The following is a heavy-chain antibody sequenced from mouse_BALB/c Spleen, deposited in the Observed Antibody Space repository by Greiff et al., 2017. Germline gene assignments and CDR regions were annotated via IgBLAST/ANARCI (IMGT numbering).Heavy chain of an antibody. D-gene: IGHD1-1*01. CDR1: GFTFSSFG. J-gene: IGHJ4*01. CDR2: ISSGSSTI. CDR3: ARRDYYGSSPPYAMDY. V-gene: IGHV5-17*02. Sequence: EVKVVESGGGLVQPGGSRKLSCAASGFTFSSFGMHWVRQAPEKGLEWVAYISSGSSTIYYADTVKGRFTISRDNPKNTLFLQMTSLRSEDTAMYYCARRDYYGSSPPYAMDYWGQGTSVTVSS.